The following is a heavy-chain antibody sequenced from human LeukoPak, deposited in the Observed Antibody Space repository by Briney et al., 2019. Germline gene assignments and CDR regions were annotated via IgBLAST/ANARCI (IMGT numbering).Heavy chain of an antibody. CDR3: ARTADYDFWSGLNYYYYMDV. D-gene: IGHD3-3*01. Sequence: NPWETLSLPCTVSGGSISSYYWSWIRQPPGKGLEWLGYIYYSGSTNYNPSLKSRVTISVDTPKIQFSLKLSSVTAADTAVYYCARTADYDFWSGLNYYYYMDVWGKGTTVTVSS. CDR2: IYYSGST. CDR1: GGSISSYY. J-gene: IGHJ6*03. V-gene: IGHV4-59*01.